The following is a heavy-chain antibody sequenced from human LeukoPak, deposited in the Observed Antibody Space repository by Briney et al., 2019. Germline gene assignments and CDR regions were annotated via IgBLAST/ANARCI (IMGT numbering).Heavy chain of an antibody. Sequence: SETLSLTCTVSGGSISTSSYYWGWVRQPPGKGLEWIGNIFYSGSTYYSPSLKSRVTISVDTSKKQFSLKLSSVTAADTAVYYCARRYDFWSGYPPPLDYWGQGTLVTVSS. CDR1: GGSISTSSYY. D-gene: IGHD3-3*01. CDR3: ARRYDFWSGYPPPLDY. J-gene: IGHJ4*02. V-gene: IGHV4-39*07. CDR2: IFYSGST.